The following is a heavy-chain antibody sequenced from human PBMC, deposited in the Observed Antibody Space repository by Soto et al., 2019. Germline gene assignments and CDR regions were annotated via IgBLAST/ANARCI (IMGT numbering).Heavy chain of an antibody. D-gene: IGHD6-19*01. V-gene: IGHV1-18*01. CDR3: SRFIMVGGWFDPNYYHGMDV. Sequence: QVQLVQSGAEGKKPGASVTVSCKTSGYTFSNYGINWVRQAPGQGLEWMGWISGYNGNTNYAQTVQGRVTMTTDTSTCTVYMELRSLKSDDTAIYYCSRFIMVGGWFDPNYYHGMDVWGQGTTVTVSS. CDR2: ISGYNGNT. J-gene: IGHJ6*02. CDR1: GYTFSNYG.